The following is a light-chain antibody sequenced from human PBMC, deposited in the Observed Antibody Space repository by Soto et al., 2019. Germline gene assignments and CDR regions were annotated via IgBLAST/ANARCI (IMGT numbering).Light chain of an antibody. CDR2: DAS. CDR1: QSVSYY. V-gene: IGKV3-11*01. J-gene: IGKJ5*01. Sequence: IVLTQSPGTLSLSPGERATLSCRASQSVSYYLAWYQQKPGQAPRLLIYDASSRATGVPDRFSGSGSGTDFTLTISSLEPEDFAVYYCQQRSYPITFGQGTRLEI. CDR3: QQRSYPIT.